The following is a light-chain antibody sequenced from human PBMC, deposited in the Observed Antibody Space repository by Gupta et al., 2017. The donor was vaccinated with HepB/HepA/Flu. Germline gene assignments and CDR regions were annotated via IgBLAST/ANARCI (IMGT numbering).Light chain of an antibody. J-gene: IGKJ1*01. CDR1: QDIGKS. Sequence: DIQMTQSPSSLSASVGDRVTITCRASQDIGKSLAWYQQKPGKIPRLLIYTVSTLQSGVPSRFSGSGSGTDFTLTISSRQPEDFATYYCQKYDSARTFGQGTNVEIK. CDR2: TVS. CDR3: QKYDSART. V-gene: IGKV1-27*01.